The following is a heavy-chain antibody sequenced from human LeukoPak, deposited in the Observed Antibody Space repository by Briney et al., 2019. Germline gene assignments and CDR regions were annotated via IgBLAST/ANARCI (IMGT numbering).Heavy chain of an antibody. Sequence: VASVKVSCKASGYTFTSYYMHWVRQAPGQGLEWMGWNNPNSGGTNYAQKLQGRVTMTTDTSASTAYMELRSLTSDDTAVYYCARGGGYNDYWGQGTLVTVSS. D-gene: IGHD5-24*01. V-gene: IGHV1-2*02. CDR1: GYTFTSYY. CDR2: NNPNSGGT. CDR3: ARGGGYNDY. J-gene: IGHJ4*02.